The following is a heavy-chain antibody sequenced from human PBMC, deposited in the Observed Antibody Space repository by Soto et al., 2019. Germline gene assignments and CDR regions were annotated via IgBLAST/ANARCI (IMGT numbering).Heavy chain of an antibody. CDR3: ARDHTAEYRGSEENWFDP. D-gene: IGHD1-26*01. Sequence: GSLRLCGAASGFTFSSYEMNWVRQAPGKGLEWVSYISSSGSTIYYADSVKGRFTISRDNAKNSLYLQMNSLRAEDTAVYYCARDHTAEYRGSEENWFDPWGQGTLVTVSS. J-gene: IGHJ5*02. CDR2: ISSSGSTI. V-gene: IGHV3-48*03. CDR1: GFTFSSYE.